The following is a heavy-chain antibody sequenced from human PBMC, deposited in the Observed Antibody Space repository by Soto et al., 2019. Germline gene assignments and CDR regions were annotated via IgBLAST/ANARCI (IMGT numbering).Heavy chain of an antibody. CDR1: GGSISSGDYY. D-gene: IGHD4-4*01. Sequence: QVQLQESGPGLVKPSQTLSLTCTVSGGSISSGDYYWSWIRQPPEKGLEWIGYIYYSGFTYYNPSLNSRLTMSVDTSKNQFSLKLSSVIAADTAVYYCARSDNYVPFDHWGQGTLVTVSS. J-gene: IGHJ4*02. CDR2: IYYSGFT. CDR3: ARSDNYVPFDH. V-gene: IGHV4-30-4*01.